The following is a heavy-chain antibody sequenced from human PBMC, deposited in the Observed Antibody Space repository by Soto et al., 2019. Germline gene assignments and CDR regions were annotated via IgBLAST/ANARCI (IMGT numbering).Heavy chain of an antibody. D-gene: IGHD6-6*01. V-gene: IGHV1-8*01. CDR1: GYTFTSYD. CDR2: MNPNSGNT. J-gene: IGHJ5*02. CDR3: ARRATIAARPFNP. Sequence: ASVKVSCKASGYTFTSYDINWVRQATGQGLEWMGWMNPNSGNTGHAQKFQGRVTMTRNTSISTAYMELSSLRSEDTAVYYCARRATIAARPFNPWGQGTLVTVS.